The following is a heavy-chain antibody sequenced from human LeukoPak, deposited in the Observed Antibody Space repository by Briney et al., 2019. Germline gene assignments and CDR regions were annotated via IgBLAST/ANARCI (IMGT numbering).Heavy chain of an antibody. CDR3: ARDRSGPDAFDI. Sequence: PSETLSLTCTVSGGSISSYYWSWIRQPPGKGLEWIGYIYYSGSTNYNPSLKSRVTISVDTSKNQFSLKLSSVTAADTAVYYCARDRSGPDAFDIWGQGTMVTVSS. V-gene: IGHV4-59*01. CDR2: IYYSGST. D-gene: IGHD2-15*01. CDR1: GGSISSYY. J-gene: IGHJ3*02.